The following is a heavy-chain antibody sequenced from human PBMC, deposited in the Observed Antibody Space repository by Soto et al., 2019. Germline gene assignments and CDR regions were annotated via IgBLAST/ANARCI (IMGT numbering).Heavy chain of an antibody. V-gene: IGHV1-18*01. J-gene: IGHJ3*02. CDR3: ATHAFIDYPDAFDI. D-gene: IGHD4-17*01. CDR1: GGTFSSYT. Sequence: GASVKVSCKASGGTFSSYTISWVRQAPGQGLEWMGWISAYNGNTNYAQKLQGRVTMTTDTSTSTAYMELRSLRSDDTAVYYCATHAFIDYPDAFDIWGQGTMVTVSS. CDR2: ISAYNGNT.